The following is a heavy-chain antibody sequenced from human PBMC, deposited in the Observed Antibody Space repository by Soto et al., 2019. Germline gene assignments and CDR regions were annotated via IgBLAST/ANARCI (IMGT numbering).Heavy chain of an antibody. J-gene: IGHJ4*02. CDR2: INHSGST. Sequence: SETLSLTCAVYGGSFSGYYWSWIRQPPGKGLEWIGEINHSGSTNYNPSLKSRVTISVDTSKNQFSLKLSSVTAADTAVYYCAREPSAALDYWGQGTLVTVSS. V-gene: IGHV4-34*01. D-gene: IGHD2-2*01. CDR3: AREPSAALDY. CDR1: GGSFSGYY.